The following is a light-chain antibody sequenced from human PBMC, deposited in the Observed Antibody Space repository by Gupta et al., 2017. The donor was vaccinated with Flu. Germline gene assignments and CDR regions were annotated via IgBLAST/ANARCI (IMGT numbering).Light chain of an antibody. V-gene: IGLV1-40*01. Sequence: QSVLTHPPSVSGAPGQRVPISCPGSSSNIGAGYDVHWYQQLPGRAPKVLIYGSSNRPSGFPDRFFGSKSGISASLAITRLQAEDEADYYCQSYDTSLSGWVFGGGTKVTVL. CDR2: GSS. J-gene: IGLJ3*02. CDR3: QSYDTSLSGWV. CDR1: SSNIGAGYD.